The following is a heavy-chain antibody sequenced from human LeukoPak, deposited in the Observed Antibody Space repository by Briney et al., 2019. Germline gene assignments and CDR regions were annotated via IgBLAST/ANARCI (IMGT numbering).Heavy chain of an antibody. CDR1: GYTFTSYG. V-gene: IGHV1-2*02. CDR2: INPNTGDT. J-gene: IGHJ4*02. CDR3: ARGYYDSSAYYSADY. D-gene: IGHD3-22*01. Sequence: ASVKVSCKASGYTFTSYGISWVRQAPGQGLEWMRWINPNTGDTNYAQKFQGRVTMTRDTSISTAYMELTRLRSDDTAVYYCARGYYDSSAYYSADYWGQGTLVTISS.